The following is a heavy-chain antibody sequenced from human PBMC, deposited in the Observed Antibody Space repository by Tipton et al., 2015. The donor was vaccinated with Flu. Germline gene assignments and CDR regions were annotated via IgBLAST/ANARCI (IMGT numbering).Heavy chain of an antibody. CDR1: GYSFSRYG. D-gene: IGHD5-18*01. V-gene: IGHV1-18*04. CDR2: ISGYNGYT. CDR3: AREGGMYSGVFAHFDP. J-gene: IGHJ5*02. Sequence: QSGAEVKKPGASVKVSCKASGYSFSRYGISWVRQAPGQGLEWMGWISGYNGYTSYAQKFDSRVTLTTDTSASTAYMELRSLRSDDTAVYFCAREGGMYSGVFAHFDPWGQGTLVTVSS.